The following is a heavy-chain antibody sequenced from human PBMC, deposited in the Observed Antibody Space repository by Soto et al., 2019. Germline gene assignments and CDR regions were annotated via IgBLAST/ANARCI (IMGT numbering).Heavy chain of an antibody. J-gene: IGHJ3*02. D-gene: IGHD3-16*01. V-gene: IGHV3-23*01. CDR3: AKDGGRGYDAFDI. CDR1: GFTFSSYA. Sequence: EVQLLESGGGLVQPGGSLRLSCAASGFTFSSYAMSWVRQAPGKGLEWISAISGSGGSTYYADSVKGRFTISRDNSMNTLYLQMSSLRREDTAVYYCAKDGGRGYDAFDIWGQGTMVTVSS. CDR2: ISGSGGST.